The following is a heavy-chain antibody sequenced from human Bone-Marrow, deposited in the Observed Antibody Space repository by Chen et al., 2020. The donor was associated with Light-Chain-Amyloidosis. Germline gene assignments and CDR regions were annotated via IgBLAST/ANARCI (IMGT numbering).Heavy chain of an antibody. D-gene: IGHD3-10*01. CDR1: GFTFDDYG. J-gene: IGHJ6*02. Sequence: EVQLVESGGGVVRPGGSLRLSCAASGFTFDDYGMSWVRQAPGKGLEWVSGISWNSGVKGYVDSVRGRFTISRDGVKNSLYLQMNSLRPEDTALYYCAKDKGGSMGFGMDVWGQGTTVIVSS. CDR3: AKDKGGSMGFGMDV. V-gene: IGHV3-20*04. CDR2: ISWNSGVK.